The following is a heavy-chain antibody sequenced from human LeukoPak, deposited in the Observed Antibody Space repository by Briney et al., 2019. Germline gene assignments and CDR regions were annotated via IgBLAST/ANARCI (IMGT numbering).Heavy chain of an antibody. Sequence: PSQTLSLTCTVSGGSISSGGYYWSWIRQHPGKGLEWIGYIYYSGSTYYNPSLKSRVTISVDTSKNQFSLNLSSVTAADTAVYYCATRAVAGTKAFEYWGQGTLVTVTS. D-gene: IGHD6-19*01. CDR2: IYYSGST. CDR3: ATRAVAGTKAFEY. CDR1: GGSISSGGYY. J-gene: IGHJ4*02. V-gene: IGHV4-31*03.